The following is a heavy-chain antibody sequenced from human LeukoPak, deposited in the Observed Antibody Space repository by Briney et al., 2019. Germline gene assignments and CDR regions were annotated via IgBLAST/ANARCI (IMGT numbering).Heavy chain of an antibody. CDR1: GFTFSSYE. CDR2: ISSSGSTI. CDR3: AKTTGTQRAYYFDY. Sequence: GGSLRLSCAASGFTFSSYEMNWVRQAPGKGLEWVSYISSSGSTIYYADSVKGRFTISRDNSKNTLYLQMNSLRAEDTAVYYCAKTTGTQRAYYFDYWGQGTLVTVSS. V-gene: IGHV3-48*03. J-gene: IGHJ4*02. D-gene: IGHD1-1*01.